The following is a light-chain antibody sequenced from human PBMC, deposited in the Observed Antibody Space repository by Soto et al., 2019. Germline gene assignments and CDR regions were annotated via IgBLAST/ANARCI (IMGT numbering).Light chain of an antibody. CDR2: IAS. V-gene: IGKV1-17*03. CDR3: LQHNTFPWT. CDR1: QGISNF. Sequence: DIQMTQSPSAVSASIGERVTITCRASQGISNFLAWFQQKPGKVPKRLIYIASSLQSGVPSRFSGSGSGTEFTLTISSLQPEDFATYYCLQHNTFPWTFGQGTKVDIK. J-gene: IGKJ1*01.